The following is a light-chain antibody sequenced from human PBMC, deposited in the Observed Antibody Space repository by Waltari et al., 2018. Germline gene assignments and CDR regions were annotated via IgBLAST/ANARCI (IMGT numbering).Light chain of an antibody. V-gene: IGKV4-1*01. J-gene: IGKJ4*01. Sequence: DIAMTQFPHSTAVAFGVRAAINRKSSQSILYRSNNKNYLAWYQQKPVQRPKLPIYWSSPRKAGVPDRFSGSGSGTDFTLTITSLQAEDVAVYYCQQYHNTLTFGGGTKVEIK. CDR3: QQYHNTLT. CDR1: QSILYRSNNKNY. CDR2: WSS.